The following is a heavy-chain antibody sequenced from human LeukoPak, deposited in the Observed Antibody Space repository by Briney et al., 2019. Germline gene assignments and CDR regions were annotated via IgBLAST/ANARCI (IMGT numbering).Heavy chain of an antibody. CDR3: ARDYVLLWFGELGWFDP. J-gene: IGHJ5*02. CDR1: GGSISTSNYY. Sequence: SETLSLTCTVSGGSISTSNYYWGWIRQPPGKGLEWIGDIFYSGSTYYGPSLKSRLTISLDTSRNQFSLKLSSVSAADTAVYYCARDYVLLWFGELGWFDPWGQGTLVTVSS. CDR2: IFYSGST. D-gene: IGHD3-10*01. V-gene: IGHV4-39*07.